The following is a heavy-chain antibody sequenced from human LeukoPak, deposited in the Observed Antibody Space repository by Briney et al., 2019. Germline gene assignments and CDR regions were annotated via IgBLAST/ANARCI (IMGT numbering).Heavy chain of an antibody. J-gene: IGHJ1*01. CDR2: ISGSGGST. Sequence: GGSLRLSCAASGFTFSSFAMSWVRQAPGKGLEWVSTISGSGGSTYYTDSVKGRFTISRDNSKNTLYLQMNSLRAEDTAVYYCAKDLRYCSSTSCYAEYFQHWGQGTLVTVSS. V-gene: IGHV3-23*01. CDR3: AKDLRYCSSTSCYAEYFQH. D-gene: IGHD2-2*01. CDR1: GFTFSSFA.